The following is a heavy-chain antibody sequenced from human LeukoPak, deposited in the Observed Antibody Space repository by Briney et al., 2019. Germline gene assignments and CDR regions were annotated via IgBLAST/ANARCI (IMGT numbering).Heavy chain of an antibody. Sequence: GGSLRLSCGAAGFTPDDYSLLWGRQGPGKGLEWISLISGDGDNTYYADSVKGRFTISRDNSKNSLYLQMSSLRAENTALYYCAKGARSGTYYNFFDPWGQGTLVTVSS. CDR3: AKGARSGTYYNFFDP. V-gene: IGHV3-43*02. CDR1: GFTPDDYS. D-gene: IGHD1-26*01. CDR2: ISGDGDNT. J-gene: IGHJ5*02.